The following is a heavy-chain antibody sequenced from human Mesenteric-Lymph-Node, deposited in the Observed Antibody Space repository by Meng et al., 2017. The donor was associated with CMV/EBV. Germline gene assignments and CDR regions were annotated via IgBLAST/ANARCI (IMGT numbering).Heavy chain of an antibody. CDR3: ARGDKTYYDILTGYYPWYYYGMDV. J-gene: IGHJ6*02. Sequence: LSLTCAASGFTFSDYYMSWIRQAPGKGLEWVSYISSSGSTIYYADSVKGRFTISRDNAKNSLYLQMNSLRAEDTAVYYCARGDKTYYDILTGYYPWYYYGMDVWGQGTTVTVSS. V-gene: IGHV3-11*01. CDR1: GFTFSDYY. CDR2: ISSSGSTI. D-gene: IGHD3-9*01.